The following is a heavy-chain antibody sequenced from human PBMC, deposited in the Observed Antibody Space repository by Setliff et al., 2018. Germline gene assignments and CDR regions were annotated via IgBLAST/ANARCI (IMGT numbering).Heavy chain of an antibody. CDR3: ARAPRIAAAGTWSAGYGMDV. D-gene: IGHD6-13*01. J-gene: IGHJ6*02. CDR1: GYSISSGYY. V-gene: IGHV4-38-2*01. Sequence: SETLSLTCAVSGYSISSGYYWGRIRQPPGKGLEWIGSIYHSGSTYYNPSLKSRVTISVDRSKNQFSLKLSSVTAADTAVYYCARAPRIAAAGTWSAGYGMDVWGQGTTVTVSS. CDR2: IYHSGST.